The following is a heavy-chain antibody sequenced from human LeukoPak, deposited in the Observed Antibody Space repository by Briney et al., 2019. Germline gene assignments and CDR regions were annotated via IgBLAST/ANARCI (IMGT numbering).Heavy chain of an antibody. CDR2: IIPIFGTA. CDR1: GGTFSSYA. J-gene: IGHJ6*02. Sequence: ASVKVSCKASGGTFSSYAISWVRQAPGQGLEWMGGIIPIFGTANYAQKFQGRVTITADESTSTAYMELSSLRSEDTAVYYCARGSLSGYGYDYYYYGMDVWGQGTTVTVSS. D-gene: IGHD5-18*01. CDR3: ARGSLSGYGYDYYYYGMDV. V-gene: IGHV1-69*13.